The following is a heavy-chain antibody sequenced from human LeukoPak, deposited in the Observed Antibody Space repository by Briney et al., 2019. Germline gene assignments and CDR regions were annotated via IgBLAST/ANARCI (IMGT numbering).Heavy chain of an antibody. D-gene: IGHD5-12*01. J-gene: IGHJ6*03. CDR1: GFTFSNYA. V-gene: IGHV3-30*04. CDR2: ISYDGSNK. Sequence: GRSLRLSCAASGFTFSNYAMHWVRQAPGKGLEWVAVISYDGSNKFYADSVKGRFTISRDNSKNTLHLQMNSLRAEDTAVYYCARSLATSYYYMDVWGKGTTVAVSS. CDR3: ARSLATSYYYMDV.